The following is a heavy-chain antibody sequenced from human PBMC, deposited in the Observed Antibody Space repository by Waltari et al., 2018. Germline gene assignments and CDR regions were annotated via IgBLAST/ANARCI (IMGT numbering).Heavy chain of an antibody. V-gene: IGHV1-69-2*01. Sequence: EVQLVQSGAEVKKPGATVKISCKVSGYTFTDYYMHWVQQAPGKGLEWMGLVEPEDGETIYAEKFQGRVTITADTSTDTAYMELSSLRSEDTAVYYCATEGPYYYDSSGYPILGNWGQGTLVTVSS. CDR3: ATEGPYYYDSSGYPILGN. CDR1: GYTFTDYY. CDR2: VEPEDGET. D-gene: IGHD3-22*01. J-gene: IGHJ4*02.